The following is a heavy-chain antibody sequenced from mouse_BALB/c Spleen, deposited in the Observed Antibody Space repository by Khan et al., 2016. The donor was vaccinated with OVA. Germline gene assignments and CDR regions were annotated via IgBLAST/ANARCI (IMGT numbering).Heavy chain of an antibody. CDR1: GYTFTSYT. V-gene: IGHV1-4*01. D-gene: IGHD1-1*01. CDR3: ASTAFYGRSSYFDY. CDR2: IDPNSGYT. Sequence: QVQLQQSGAELARPGASVKMSCKASGYTFTSYTMHWVKQRPGQALEWIGYIDPNSGYTSYNLNFKDKATLTADRSSSTAYMQLSSLTSEDSAVHYCASTAFYGRSSYFDYWGPGTTLTVSS. J-gene: IGHJ2*01.